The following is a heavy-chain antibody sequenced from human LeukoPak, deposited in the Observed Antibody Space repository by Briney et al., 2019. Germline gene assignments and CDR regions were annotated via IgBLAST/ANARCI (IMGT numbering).Heavy chain of an antibody. V-gene: IGHV3-23*01. CDR1: GFSFHIYA. J-gene: IGHJ2*01. Sequence: PGRSLRLSCEASGFSFHIYAMTWVRHAPGKGLEWVSSISSSGHSTYYAESVKGRFTISRENSKLFLYLQLTSLGTDDTAMYYCAKDIPGLGYLDPWGRGTLVTVSS. CDR2: ISSSGHST. CDR3: AKDIPGLGYLDP. D-gene: IGHD2-15*01.